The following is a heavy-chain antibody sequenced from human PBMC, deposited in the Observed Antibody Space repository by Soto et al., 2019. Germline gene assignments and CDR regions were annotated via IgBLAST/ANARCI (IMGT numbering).Heavy chain of an antibody. Sequence: SETLSLTCTVSGGSISSGDYYWSWIRQPPGKGLEWIGYIYHSGSTYYNPSLKSRVTISVDTSKNQFSLKLSSVTAADTAVYYCARANVLLWFGEPWEAFDIWGQGTMVTVSS. J-gene: IGHJ3*02. V-gene: IGHV4-30-4*01. D-gene: IGHD3-10*01. CDR2: IYHSGST. CDR1: GGSISSGDYY. CDR3: ARANVLLWFGEPWEAFDI.